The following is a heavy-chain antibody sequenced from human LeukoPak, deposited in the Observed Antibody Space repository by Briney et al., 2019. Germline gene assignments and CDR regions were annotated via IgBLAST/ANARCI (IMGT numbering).Heavy chain of an antibody. J-gene: IGHJ3*01. CDR3: AKLSYHDSGGPPL. CDR1: VFTFSNYA. Sequence: GGSLRLSCAASVFTFSNYAMNWVRQAPGKGLEWVSTISGSGGVTYYADSVKGRFAISRDNSKNTLYLQMNTLRAEDTALYYCAKLSYHDSGGPPLWGQGTMVTVSS. V-gene: IGHV3-23*01. CDR2: ISGSGGVT. D-gene: IGHD3-22*01.